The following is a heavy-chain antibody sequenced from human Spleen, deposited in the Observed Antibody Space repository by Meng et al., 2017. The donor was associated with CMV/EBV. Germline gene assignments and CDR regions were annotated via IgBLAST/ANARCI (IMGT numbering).Heavy chain of an antibody. Sequence: GGSLRLSCAASGFTFSSYAMSWVRQAPGKGLEWVSAISGSGGSTYYADSVKGRFTISRDNSKNTLYLQMNSLRAEDTAVYYCAKDLAYCIAAACWGYYYYGMDVWGQGTTVTVSS. CDR1: GFTFSSYA. CDR2: ISGSGGST. CDR3: AKDLAYCIAAACWGYYYYGMDV. J-gene: IGHJ6*02. D-gene: IGHD6-13*01. V-gene: IGHV3-23*01.